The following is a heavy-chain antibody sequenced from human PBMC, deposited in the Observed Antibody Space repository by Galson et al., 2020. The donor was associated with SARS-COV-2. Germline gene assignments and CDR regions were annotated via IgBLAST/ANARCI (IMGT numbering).Heavy chain of an antibody. D-gene: IGHD6-19*01. CDR2: IYPGDSYT. Sequence: GESLKISCKGSGYSFADYWIGWVRQMPGKGLQWLGVIYPGDSYTIYSPSFQGQVTVSADKSINTAYLQWSSLEASNTAMYYCARHGASDGWYEGIDYWGQGTLVTVSS. J-gene: IGHJ4*02. CDR1: GYSFADYW. V-gene: IGHV5-51*01. CDR3: ARHGASDGWYEGIDY.